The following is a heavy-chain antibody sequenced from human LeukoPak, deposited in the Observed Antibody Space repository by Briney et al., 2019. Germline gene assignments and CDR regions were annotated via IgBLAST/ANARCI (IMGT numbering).Heavy chain of an antibody. CDR2: ISGSGGST. J-gene: IGHJ3*02. Sequence: GGSLRLSCAASGFTFSRSWMTWVRQAPGKGLEWVSAISGSGGSTYYADSVKGRFTISRDNSKNTLYLQMNSLRAEDTAVYYCAKDPTTEPFDAFDIWGQGTMVTVSS. CDR1: GFTFSRSW. CDR3: AKDPTTEPFDAFDI. D-gene: IGHD2/OR15-2a*01. V-gene: IGHV3-23*01.